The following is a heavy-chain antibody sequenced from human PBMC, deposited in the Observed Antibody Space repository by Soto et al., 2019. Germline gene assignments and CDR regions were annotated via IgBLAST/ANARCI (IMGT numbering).Heavy chain of an antibody. J-gene: IGHJ6*02. CDR1: GYTFASNE. CDR2: MNPNSGNT. CDR3: AREKTSYGLDV. Sequence: QVQLVQSGAEVKKPGASVKVSCKASGYTFASNEINRVRQATGQGLEWMGWMNPNSGNTGYAQKFQGRVTMTRNTSISTAYMELSSLRSEDTAVDYCAREKTSYGLDVWGQGTTVIVSS. V-gene: IGHV1-8*01.